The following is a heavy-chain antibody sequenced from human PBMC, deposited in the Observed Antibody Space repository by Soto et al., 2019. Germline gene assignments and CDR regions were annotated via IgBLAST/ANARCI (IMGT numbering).Heavy chain of an antibody. V-gene: IGHV4-31*03. Sequence: PSETLSLTCTVSGGSISSGGYYWSWIRQHPGKGLEWIGYIYYSGSTYYNPSLKSRVTISVDTSKNQFSLKLSSVTAADTAVYYCARDGARFWYYFDYWGQGTLVTVSS. J-gene: IGHJ4*02. D-gene: IGHD3-3*01. CDR3: ARDGARFWYYFDY. CDR1: GGSISSGGYY. CDR2: IYYSGST.